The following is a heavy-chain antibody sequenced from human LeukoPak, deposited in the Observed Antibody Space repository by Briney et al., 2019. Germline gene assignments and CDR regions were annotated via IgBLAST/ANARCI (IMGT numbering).Heavy chain of an antibody. D-gene: IGHD4-17*01. J-gene: IGHJ6*03. CDR3: AAMTTVTYDNYYYYYMDV. CDR1: GYTFTGYY. V-gene: IGHV1-2*06. CDR2: INPNSGGT. Sequence: ASVKVSCKASGYTFTGYYMHWVRQAPGQGLEWVGRINPNSGGTNYAQKLQGRVTMTRDTSISTAYMELSRLRSDDTAVHYCAAMTTVTYDNYYYYYMDVWGKGTTVTVSS.